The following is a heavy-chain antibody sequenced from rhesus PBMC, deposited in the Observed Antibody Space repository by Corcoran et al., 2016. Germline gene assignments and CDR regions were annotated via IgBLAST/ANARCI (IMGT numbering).Heavy chain of an antibody. CDR2: IYGSGSST. CDR3: ARDRGPGAY. Sequence: QLQLQESGPGLAKPSETLPVTCAGSGGSISSSYWSWIREAPGKGLEGIGYIYGSGSSTNYNPSLKIRVTLSVDTSKNQLSLKLSSVTPADTAVYYCARDRGPGAYWGQGVLVTVSS. J-gene: IGHJ4*01. CDR1: GGSISSSY. V-gene: IGHV4-169*02. D-gene: IGHD3-9*01.